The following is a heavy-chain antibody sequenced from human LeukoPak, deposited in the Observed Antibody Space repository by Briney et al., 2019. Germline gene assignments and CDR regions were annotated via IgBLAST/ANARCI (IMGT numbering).Heavy chain of an antibody. CDR1: GFTFSTYS. Sequence: GGSLRLSCAASGFTFSTYSMNWVRQAPGKGLEWVSSISSSSSFIYYADSVKGRFTISRDNAKNSLYLQMNSLRVEDTAVYYCARDYYGSETPHWGQETLVTVSS. CDR2: ISSSSSFI. D-gene: IGHD3-10*01. V-gene: IGHV3-21*01. CDR3: ARDYYGSETPH. J-gene: IGHJ4*02.